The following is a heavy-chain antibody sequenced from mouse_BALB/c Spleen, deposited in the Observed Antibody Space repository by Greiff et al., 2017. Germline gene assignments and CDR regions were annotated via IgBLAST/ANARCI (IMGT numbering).Heavy chain of an antibody. CDR1: GYTFTSYW. J-gene: IGHJ4*01. CDR2: IYPGDGDT. D-gene: IGHD1-1*01. Sequence: QVQLKQSGAELARPGASVKLSCKASGYTFTSYWMQWVKQRPGQGLEWIGAIYPGDGDTRYTQKFKGKATVTADKSSSTAYMQLSSLASEDSAVFYCARGTTGVGGYYAMDYWGQGTSVTVSS. CDR3: ARGTTGVGGYYAMDY. V-gene: IGHV1-87*01.